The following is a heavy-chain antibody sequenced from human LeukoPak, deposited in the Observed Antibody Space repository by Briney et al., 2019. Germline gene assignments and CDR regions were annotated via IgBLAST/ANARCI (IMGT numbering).Heavy chain of an antibody. CDR2: ISYDGSNK. CDR1: GFTFSSYA. J-gene: IGHJ4*02. Sequence: GGSLRLSCAPSGFTFSSYAMHWVRQAPGNGLEWVAVISYDGSNKFYADSVKGRFTISRDISQSTLYLQMNSLEAEDTAVYYCARGPDYGDYTHYFDFWGQGTLVTVSS. V-gene: IGHV3-30*04. CDR3: ARGPDYGDYTHYFDF. D-gene: IGHD4-17*01.